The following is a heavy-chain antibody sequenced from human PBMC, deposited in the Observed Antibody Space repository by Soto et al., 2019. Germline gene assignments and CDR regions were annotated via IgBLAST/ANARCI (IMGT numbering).Heavy chain of an antibody. CDR1: GYTFATYD. J-gene: IGHJ4*02. Sequence: QVQLVQSGAEVKKPGASVKVSCKASGYTFATYDIDWVRQAPGQGLEWMGWMNPNTGNTGYAQAFRGRVTMTRNTAITTAYMELSSLRSEDTAVYFCARRKERAGPYSLDGWGQGTLVTVSS. D-gene: IGHD2-15*01. CDR3: ARRKERAGPYSLDG. V-gene: IGHV1-8*01. CDR2: MNPNTGNT.